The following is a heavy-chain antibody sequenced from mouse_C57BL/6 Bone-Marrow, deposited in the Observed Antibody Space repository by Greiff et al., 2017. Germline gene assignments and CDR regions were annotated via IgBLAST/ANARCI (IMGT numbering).Heavy chain of an antibody. Sequence: EVMLVESGEGLVKPGGSLKLSCAASGFTFSSYAMSWVRQTPEKRLEWVAYISSGGDYIYYANTVKGRFTISRDNARNTLYLQMSSLKSEDTAMYYCTRGEGLLLFAYWGQGTLVTVSA. D-gene: IGHD2-3*01. J-gene: IGHJ3*01. CDR3: TRGEGLLLFAY. CDR2: ISSGGDYI. V-gene: IGHV5-9-1*02. CDR1: GFTFSSYA.